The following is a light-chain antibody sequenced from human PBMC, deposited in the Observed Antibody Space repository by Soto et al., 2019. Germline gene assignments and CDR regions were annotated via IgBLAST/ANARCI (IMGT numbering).Light chain of an antibody. Sequence: DIQMTQSPSFLSASVGARVPITCRASQSIGKHLNWYQQKPGKAPKFLIYGASTLQSGVPPRFTGSGSGTDFTLTVNSLQAEDFATYYCQQSYTSPTTFGQGTRLEIK. V-gene: IGKV1-39*01. CDR2: GAS. CDR1: QSIGKH. CDR3: QQSYTSPTT. J-gene: IGKJ5*01.